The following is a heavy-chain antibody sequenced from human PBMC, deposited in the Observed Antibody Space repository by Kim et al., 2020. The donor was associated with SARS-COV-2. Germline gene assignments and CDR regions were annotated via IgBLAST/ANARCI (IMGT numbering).Heavy chain of an antibody. J-gene: IGHJ6*02. CDR1: GCTFSRYG. CDR3: AKMRPRWNYYGMDV. Sequence: GGSLRLSCAASGCTFSRYGMHWVRQAPGKGLERVGVIWHDGSNKYYADAVKCRFTIFRDNSKTKLDPQMNSLRAEETAVYYCAKMRPRWNYYGMDVWCQG. V-gene: IGHV3-33*03. D-gene: IGHD2-15*01. CDR2: IWHDGSNK.